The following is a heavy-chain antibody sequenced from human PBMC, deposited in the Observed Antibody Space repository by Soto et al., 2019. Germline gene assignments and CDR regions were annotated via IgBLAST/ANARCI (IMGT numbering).Heavy chain of an antibody. CDR1: GFTFSSYS. D-gene: IGHD3-22*01. J-gene: IGHJ4*02. Sequence: EVQRVESGGGLVQPGGSLRLSCAASGFTFSSYSMNWVRQAPGKGLEWVSYISSSSSTIYYADSVKGRFTISRDNAKNSLYLQMNSLRAEDTAVYYCARDSDDSSGYYLLGVYYFDYWGQGTLVTVSS. CDR2: ISSSSSTI. CDR3: ARDSDDSSGYYLLGVYYFDY. V-gene: IGHV3-48*01.